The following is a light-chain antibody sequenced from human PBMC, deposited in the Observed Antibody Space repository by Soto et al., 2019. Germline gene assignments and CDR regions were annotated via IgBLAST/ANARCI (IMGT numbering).Light chain of an antibody. Sequence: QSALTQPASVSGSPGQSITISCTGTSSDIGFYNYVSWYQQHPGEAPKLIIYEVAKRPSGVSSRFSGSKSGNTASLTISGLRAEDEADYHCSSYTSTSPLYVFGTGTKVTVL. CDR1: SSDIGFYNY. CDR3: SSYTSTSPLYV. V-gene: IGLV2-14*01. CDR2: EVA. J-gene: IGLJ1*01.